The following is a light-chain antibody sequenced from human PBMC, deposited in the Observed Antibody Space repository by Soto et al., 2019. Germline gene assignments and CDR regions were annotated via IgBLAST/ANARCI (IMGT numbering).Light chain of an antibody. V-gene: IGLV2-14*01. CDR2: EVS. CDR3: ISYTSDDVRYV. Sequence: QSALTQPASVSGTPGQSITISCTGSNSDVGLYNFVSRYQHHPGRAPKLIVSEVSHRPSGTSNRFSGSKSGNTASLTISGLQSEDEAEYYCISYTSDDVRYVFGTGTKLTVL. CDR1: NSDVGLYNF. J-gene: IGLJ1*01.